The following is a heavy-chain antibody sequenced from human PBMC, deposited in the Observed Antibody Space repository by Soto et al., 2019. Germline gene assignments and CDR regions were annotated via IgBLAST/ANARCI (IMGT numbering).Heavy chain of an antibody. CDR3: ATAYVYDFENSNYYRDAFDI. Sequence: GESLKISCKASVYSFSFYWIGWVRQMPGKGLEWMAIMYPDDSDIRYSPSFEAHVTISADKSTSTAFLQWSSLKASDTAMYYCATAYVYDFENSNYYRDAFDIWGQGTLVTVS. J-gene: IGHJ3*02. CDR1: VYSFSFYW. CDR2: MYPDDSDI. V-gene: IGHV5-51*01. D-gene: IGHD3-22*01.